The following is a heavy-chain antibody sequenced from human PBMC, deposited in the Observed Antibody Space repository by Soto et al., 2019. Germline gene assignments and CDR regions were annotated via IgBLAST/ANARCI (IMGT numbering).Heavy chain of an antibody. Sequence: SETLSLTCTVSGGSISSISYYWGWIRQPPGKGLEWIGSIYYSGSTYYNPSLKSRVTISVDTSKNQFSLKLSSVTAADTAVYYCASWERDPYSTSINFDXWGQGTLVTVSX. CDR2: IYYSGST. CDR3: ASWERDPYSTSINFDX. D-gene: IGHD6-13*01. J-gene: IGHJ4*02. V-gene: IGHV4-39*01. CDR1: GGSISSISYY.